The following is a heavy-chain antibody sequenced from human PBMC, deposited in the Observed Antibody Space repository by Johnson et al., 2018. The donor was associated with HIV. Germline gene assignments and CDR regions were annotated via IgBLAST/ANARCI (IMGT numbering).Heavy chain of an antibody. D-gene: IGHD4-17*01. J-gene: IGHJ3*02. CDR3: ARDVTKDAFDI. V-gene: IGHV3-66*01. CDR1: GFTVSSNY. Sequence: EVQLVESGGGLVQPGGSLRLSCAASGFTVSSNYMSWVRQAPGKGLEWVSVIYSGGSTYYADSVKGRFTISRDNSKNKLYLQMNSLRAEDTAVYYCARDVTKDAFDIWGQGTMVTVSS. CDR2: IYSGGST.